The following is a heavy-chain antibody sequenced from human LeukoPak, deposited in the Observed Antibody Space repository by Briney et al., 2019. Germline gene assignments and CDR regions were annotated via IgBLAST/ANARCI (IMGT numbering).Heavy chain of an antibody. D-gene: IGHD3-9*01. CDR1: GGSISSYY. J-gene: IGHJ3*02. V-gene: IGHV4-59*01. Sequence: SETLTLTCTVSGGSISSYYWSWIRLPPGKGLEWIGYLSKSGNTNYSPSLKSRVTIFGDTSKNQFFLKLSSVTAADTAVYYCARARYVNSFYAFDIWGQGTLVTVSS. CDR3: ARARYVNSFYAFDI. CDR2: LSKSGNT.